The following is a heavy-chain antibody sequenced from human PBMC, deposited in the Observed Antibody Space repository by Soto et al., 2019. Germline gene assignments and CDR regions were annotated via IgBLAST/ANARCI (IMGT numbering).Heavy chain of an antibody. CDR3: AKERGRNRNFAMDV. V-gene: IGHV3-30*18. J-gene: IGHJ6*02. CDR1: GLTFSDYG. Sequence: VGSLRLSCVVSGLTFSDYGFHWVRQAPGKGLDWVAAISYDGSFVYYADSVRGRFTISRDNSRNTLDLQMNTLRHEDTAVYYCAKERGRNRNFAMDVWGQGTSVIVSS. D-gene: IGHD1-1*01. CDR2: ISYDGSFV.